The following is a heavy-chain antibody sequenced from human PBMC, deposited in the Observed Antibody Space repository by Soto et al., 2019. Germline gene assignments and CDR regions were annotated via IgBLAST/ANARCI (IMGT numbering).Heavy chain of an antibody. V-gene: IGHV1-69*13. CDR1: GGTFISYA. CDR3: ARDRADIAAAGYYFDY. Sequence: SVKVSFKASGGTFISYAISWVRQAPGQGLEWMGGIIPIFGTANYAQKFQGRVTITADESTSTAYMELSSLRSEDTAVYYCARDRADIAAAGYYFDYWGQGTLVTVSS. J-gene: IGHJ4*02. D-gene: IGHD6-13*01. CDR2: IIPIFGTA.